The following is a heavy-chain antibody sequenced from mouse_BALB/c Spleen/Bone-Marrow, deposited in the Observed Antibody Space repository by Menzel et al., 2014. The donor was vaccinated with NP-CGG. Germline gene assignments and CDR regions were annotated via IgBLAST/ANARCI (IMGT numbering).Heavy chain of an antibody. D-gene: IGHD2-2*01. CDR1: SYTFTYYT. CDR2: INPNSDYT. CDR3: AREVYGSWFAY. J-gene: IGHJ3*01. Sequence: QVQLQQSGAELARPGASVKMSCKASSYTFTYYTMYWVKQRPGQGLEWIGYINPNSDYTNYNQKFKDKATLTADKSSSTAYMQLSSLTSEDSAVYYCAREVYGSWFAYWGQGTLVTVSA. V-gene: IGHV1-4*01.